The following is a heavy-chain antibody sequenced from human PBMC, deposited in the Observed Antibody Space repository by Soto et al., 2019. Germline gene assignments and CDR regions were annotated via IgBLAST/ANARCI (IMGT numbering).Heavy chain of an antibody. J-gene: IGHJ4*02. CDR3: AKADYSFSWAPGDY. CDR2: ISGSGNTA. Sequence: EVQVLESGGGLVQPGGSLRLSCVISRLTVSNYALNWVRQAPGKGLEWVSSISGSGNTAYYADSVKGRFTISRDNSKNTLYLQMNSLRVEDTALYYCAKADYSFSWAPGDYWGQGTLVTVSS. V-gene: IGHV3-23*01. CDR1: RLTVSNYA. D-gene: IGHD6-13*01.